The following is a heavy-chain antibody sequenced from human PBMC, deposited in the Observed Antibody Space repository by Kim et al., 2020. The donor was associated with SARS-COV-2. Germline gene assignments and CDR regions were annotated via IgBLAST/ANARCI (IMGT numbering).Heavy chain of an antibody. Sequence: GDRVKGRVTISRDNAKSKVYLLMNSLRAEDTAVYYCARSHLISGSNGVAYWGQGPLVTVSS. J-gene: IGHJ4*02. CDR3: ARSHLISGSNGVAY. D-gene: IGHD1-26*01. V-gene: IGHV3-74*01.